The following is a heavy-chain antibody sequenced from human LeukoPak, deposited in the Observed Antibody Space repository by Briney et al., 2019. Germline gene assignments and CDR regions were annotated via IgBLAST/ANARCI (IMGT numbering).Heavy chain of an antibody. D-gene: IGHD3-10*01. CDR3: AKDPYYGSGSYYAYYFDY. CDR1: GFTFSSYG. Sequence: GGSLRLSCAASGFTFSSYGMHWVRQAPGKGPEWVAVISYDGSNKYYADSVKGRFTISRDNSKNTLYLQMNSLRAEDTAVYYCAKDPYYGSGSYYAYYFDYWGQGTLVTVSS. J-gene: IGHJ4*02. CDR2: ISYDGSNK. V-gene: IGHV3-30*18.